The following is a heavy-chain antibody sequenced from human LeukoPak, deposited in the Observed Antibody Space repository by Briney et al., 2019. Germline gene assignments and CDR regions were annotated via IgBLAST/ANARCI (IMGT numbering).Heavy chain of an antibody. CDR1: GGSISSYY. CDR2: IYYSGNT. Sequence: SDTLSLTCTVSGGSISSYYGSWLRQPPGKGLEWIGYIYYSGNTNYNPSLKSRVTISVDTSTNQFSLKVSSVTAADTAVYYCARDASVGGMDVWGQGTTVTVSS. CDR3: ARDASVGGMDV. J-gene: IGHJ6*02. V-gene: IGHV4-59*01.